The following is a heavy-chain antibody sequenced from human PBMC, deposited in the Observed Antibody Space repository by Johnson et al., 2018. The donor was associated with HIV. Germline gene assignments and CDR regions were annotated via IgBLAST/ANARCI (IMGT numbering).Heavy chain of an antibody. Sequence: QVQLVESGGGVVQPGRSLRLSCAASGFTFSSYGMHWVRQAPGKGLEWVAVIAYDGSNKYYADSVKGRFTISRDNSTNTLYLQMGSLRAEDMAVYYCAREGNWNDGYDAFDIWGQGTMVTVSS. V-gene: IGHV3-30*03. CDR1: GFTFSSYG. CDR3: AREGNWNDGYDAFDI. D-gene: IGHD1-20*01. CDR2: IAYDGSNK. J-gene: IGHJ3*02.